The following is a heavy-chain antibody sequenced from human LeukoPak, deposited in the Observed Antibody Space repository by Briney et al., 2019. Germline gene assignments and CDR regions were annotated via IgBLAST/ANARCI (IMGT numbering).Heavy chain of an antibody. J-gene: IGHJ4*02. CDR3: AKSPYIASHIDFDY. CDR1: GFTFSNAW. Sequence: GSLRLSCAASGFTFSNAWMSWVRQAPGKGLEWVSTVSGSGDSTWYADSVKGRFTISRDNSKSTLYLQMNSLRAEDTAVYYCAKSPYIASHIDFDYWGQGTLVTVSS. V-gene: IGHV3-23*01. D-gene: IGHD3-16*01. CDR2: VSGSGDST.